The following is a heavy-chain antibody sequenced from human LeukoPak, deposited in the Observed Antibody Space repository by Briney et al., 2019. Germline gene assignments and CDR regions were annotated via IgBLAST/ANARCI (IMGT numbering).Heavy chain of an antibody. J-gene: IGHJ4*02. CDR1: GSTFSSYG. D-gene: IGHD6-13*01. Sequence: GGSLRLSCAASGSTFSSYGMHWVRQAPGKGLEWVAVISYDGSNKYYADSVKGRFTISRDNSKNTLYLQMNSLRAEDTAVYYCARSGEAGTFDYWGQGTLVTVSS. V-gene: IGHV3-30*03. CDR3: ARSGEAGTFDY. CDR2: ISYDGSNK.